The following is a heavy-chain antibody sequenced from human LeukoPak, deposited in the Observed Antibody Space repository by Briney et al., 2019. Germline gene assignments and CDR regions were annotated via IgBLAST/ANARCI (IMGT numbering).Heavy chain of an antibody. J-gene: IGHJ6*03. D-gene: IGHD6-19*01. CDR3: VRGTRLAHYYMDV. CDR2: INPNSGGT. V-gene: IGHV1-2*02. CDR1: GYTFTGYY. Sequence: ASVKVSCKASGYTFTGYYMHWVRQAPGQGLEWMGWINPNSGGTNYAQKFQGRVTMTRDTSISTAYMELSSLRSEDTAVYYCVRGTRLAHYYMDVWGKGTTVTVSS.